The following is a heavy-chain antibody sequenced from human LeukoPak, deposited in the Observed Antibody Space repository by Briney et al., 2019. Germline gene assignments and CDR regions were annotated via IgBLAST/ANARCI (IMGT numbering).Heavy chain of an antibody. CDR2: IKSKTDGGTT. Sequence: GGSLRLFCAASGFTFSNAWMSWVRQAPGKGLEWVGRIKSKTDGGTTDYAAPVKGRFTISRDDSKNTLYLQMNSLKTEDTAAYYCTTDGIPVYRAFDIWGQGTMVTVSS. D-gene: IGHD1-14*01. CDR1: GFTFSNAW. J-gene: IGHJ3*02. V-gene: IGHV3-15*01. CDR3: TTDGIPVYRAFDI.